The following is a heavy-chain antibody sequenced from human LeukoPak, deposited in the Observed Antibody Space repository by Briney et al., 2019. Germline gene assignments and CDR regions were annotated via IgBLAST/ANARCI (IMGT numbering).Heavy chain of an antibody. Sequence: ASVKVSCKASGYTFTSYHMHWVRQAPGQGLEWMGIINPSGGSTTYAQKFQGRVTMTRDTSTSTVYMELSRLTSDDMAVYYCSRGEVDGPDFDYWGQGTLVTVSS. CDR1: GYTFTSYH. D-gene: IGHD1-26*01. J-gene: IGHJ4*02. CDR2: INPSGGST. CDR3: SRGEVDGPDFDY. V-gene: IGHV1-46*01.